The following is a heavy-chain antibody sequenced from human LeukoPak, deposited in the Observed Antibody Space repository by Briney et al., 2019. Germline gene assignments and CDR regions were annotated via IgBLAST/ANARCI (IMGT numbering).Heavy chain of an antibody. J-gene: IGHJ4*02. CDR2: IYYSGST. V-gene: IGHV4-59*11. CDR3: ARGYYDFWSGQGLFDY. Sequence: SETLSLTCTVSGGSISSHYWSWIRQPPGKGLEWIGYIYYSGSTNYNPSLKSRVTISVDTSKNQFSLKLSSVTAADTAVYYCARGYYDFWSGQGLFDYWGQGTLVTVSS. D-gene: IGHD3-3*01. CDR1: GGSISSHY.